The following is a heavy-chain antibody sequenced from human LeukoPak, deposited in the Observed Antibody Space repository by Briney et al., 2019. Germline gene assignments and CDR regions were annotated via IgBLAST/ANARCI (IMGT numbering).Heavy chain of an antibody. V-gene: IGHV3-23*01. D-gene: IGHD4-11*01. CDR1: GFNFRSYA. CDR2: ISGSGDIT. Sequence: GGSLRLSCAASGFNFRSYAMSWVRQAPGKGLEWVSDISGSGDITYYAASVKGRFTISRDNSKNTVYLQMNSLRAEDTAVYHCAKELQYSGLFDYWGQGTLVTVSS. CDR3: AKELQYSGLFDY. J-gene: IGHJ4*02.